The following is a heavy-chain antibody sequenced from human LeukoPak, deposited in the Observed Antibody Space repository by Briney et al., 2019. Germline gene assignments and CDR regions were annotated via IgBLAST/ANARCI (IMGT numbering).Heavy chain of an antibody. V-gene: IGHV1-46*01. Sequence: AASVKVSCKASGYTSTSYYMHWVRQAPGEGLEWMGIINPSGGSTSYAQKFQGRVTMTRDMSTSTVYMELSSLRSEDTAVYYCARVAAEVVGVPGAIGFGWLRRDYYYMDVWGKGTTVTVSS. CDR2: INPSGGST. J-gene: IGHJ6*03. CDR1: GYTSTSYY. D-gene: IGHD2-2*02. CDR3: ARVAAEVVGVPGAIGFGWLRRDYYYMDV.